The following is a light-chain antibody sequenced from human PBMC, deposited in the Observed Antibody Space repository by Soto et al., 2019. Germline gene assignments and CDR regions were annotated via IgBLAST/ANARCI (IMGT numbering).Light chain of an antibody. Sequence: QSVLTQPASVSGSPGQSITISCTGASSDVGSYNLVSWYQHHPGKAPKLIIYEDTKRPSGVSKRFSGSKSGNTASLTISGLQAEDEADYHCCSDAGSSTLVVFGGGTKLTVL. CDR3: CSDAGSSTLVV. J-gene: IGLJ2*01. CDR2: EDT. CDR1: SSDVGSYNL. V-gene: IGLV2-23*01.